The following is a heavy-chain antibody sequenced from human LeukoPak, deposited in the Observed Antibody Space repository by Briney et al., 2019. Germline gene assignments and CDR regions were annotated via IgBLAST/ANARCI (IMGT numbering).Heavy chain of an antibody. CDR1: GFTFTSYA. J-gene: IGHJ4*02. V-gene: IGHV3-23*01. Sequence: PGGSLRLSCAASGFTFTSYAMSWVRQAPGKGLEWVSAISGSGGSTYYADSVKGRFTISRDNSKNTLYLQMNSLRAEDTAVYYCAKDRADSYGSNYWGQGTLSPSPQ. CDR3: AKDRADSYGSNY. D-gene: IGHD5-18*01. CDR2: ISGSGGST.